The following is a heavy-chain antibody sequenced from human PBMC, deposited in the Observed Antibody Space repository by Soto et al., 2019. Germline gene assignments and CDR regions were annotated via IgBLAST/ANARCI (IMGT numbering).Heavy chain of an antibody. J-gene: IGHJ1*01. Sequence: GGSLRLSCAASGFTFSSYGMHWVRQAPGKGLEWVAVIWYDGSNKYYADSVKGPFTISRDNSKNTLYLQMNSLRAEDTAVYYCARGSRHIVVVTAIGAEYFQHWGQGTLVTVSS. CDR2: IWYDGSNK. V-gene: IGHV3-33*01. D-gene: IGHD2-21*02. CDR1: GFTFSSYG. CDR3: ARGSRHIVVVTAIGAEYFQH.